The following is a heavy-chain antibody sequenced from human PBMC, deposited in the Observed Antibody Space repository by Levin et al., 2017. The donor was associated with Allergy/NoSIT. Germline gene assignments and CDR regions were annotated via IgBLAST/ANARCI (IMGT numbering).Heavy chain of an antibody. CDR3: ARALDTAMVTGAFDI. D-gene: IGHD5-18*01. V-gene: IGHV1-18*01. J-gene: IGHJ3*02. Sequence: ASVKVSCKASGYTFTSYGIFWVRQAPGQGLEWMGWISAYNGNTNYAQKLQGRVTMTTDTSTSTAYMELRSLRSDDTAVYYCARALDTAMVTGAFDIWGQGTMVTVSS. CDR1: GYTFTSYG. CDR2: ISAYNGNT.